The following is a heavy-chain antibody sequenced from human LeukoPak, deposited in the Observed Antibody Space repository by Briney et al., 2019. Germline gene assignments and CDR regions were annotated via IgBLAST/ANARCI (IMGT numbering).Heavy chain of an antibody. J-gene: IGHJ4*02. CDR2: IYYSGSGST. CDR1: GGSISSSNW. D-gene: IGHD4-23*01. Sequence: SGTLSLTCAVSGGSISSSNWWSWVRQPPGKGLEWIGYIYYSGSGSTNYNPSLKSRVSISVDTSKNHFSLKLSSVTAADTAVYYCARRGGHGGSFDYWGQGTLVTVSS. V-gene: IGHV4-4*02. CDR3: ARRGGHGGSFDY.